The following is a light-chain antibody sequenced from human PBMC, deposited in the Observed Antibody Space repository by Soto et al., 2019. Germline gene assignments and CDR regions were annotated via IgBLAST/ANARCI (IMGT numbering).Light chain of an antibody. Sequence: QSVLTQPPSASGTPGQRVTISCSGRSSSIGSDTVNWYQQLPGTAPKLLIYSNNQRPSGVPDRFSGSKSGTSASLAISGLQSEDEADYYCAAWDDSLNGPVFGGGTKVTVL. J-gene: IGLJ3*02. V-gene: IGLV1-44*01. CDR1: SSSIGSDT. CDR3: AAWDDSLNGPV. CDR2: SNN.